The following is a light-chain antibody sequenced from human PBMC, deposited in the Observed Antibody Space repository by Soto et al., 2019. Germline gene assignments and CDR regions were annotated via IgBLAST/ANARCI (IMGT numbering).Light chain of an antibody. J-gene: IGKJ1*01. CDR1: QSISTY. Sequence: DIQMTQSPSSLSASVGDRVAITCRASQSISTYVNRYQQKPGKAPNFLIYGASSLQSGVPSRFSGSGSGTDFTLTISSLQPEDFATYYCQQNYNTPWTFGQGIKVEIK. CDR2: GAS. CDR3: QQNYNTPWT. V-gene: IGKV1-39*01.